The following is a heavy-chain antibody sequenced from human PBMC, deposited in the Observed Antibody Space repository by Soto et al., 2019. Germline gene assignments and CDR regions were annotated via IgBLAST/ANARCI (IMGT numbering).Heavy chain of an antibody. CDR1: GYTFTSYA. D-gene: IGHD3-9*01. CDR2: INAGNGNT. J-gene: IGHJ6*02. V-gene: IGHV1-3*01. Sequence: ASVKVSCKASGYTFTSYAMHWVRQAPGQRLEWMGWINAGNGNTKYSQKFQGRVTITRDTSASTAYMELSSLRSEDTAVYYCARGRYYDILTGYWHYYGMDVWGQGTTVTVSS. CDR3: ARGRYYDILTGYWHYYGMDV.